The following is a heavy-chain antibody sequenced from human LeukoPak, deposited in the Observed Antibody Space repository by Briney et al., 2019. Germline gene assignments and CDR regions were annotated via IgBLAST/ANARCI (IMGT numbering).Heavy chain of an antibody. CDR2: FDPEDGET. J-gene: IGHJ4*02. Sequence: ASVKVSCKVSGYTLTELSMHWVRQAPGKGLEWMGGFDPEDGETIYAQKFQGRVTMTRDTSISTAYMELSRLRSDDTAVYYCATVSSGHDYWGQGTLVTVSS. V-gene: IGHV1-24*01. CDR1: GYTLTELS. CDR3: ATVSSGHDY. D-gene: IGHD3-22*01.